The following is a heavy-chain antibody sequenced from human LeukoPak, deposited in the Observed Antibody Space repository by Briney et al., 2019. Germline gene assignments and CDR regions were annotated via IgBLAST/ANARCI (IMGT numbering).Heavy chain of an antibody. CDR2: IRYDGSNK. CDR3: AKDSSIFGVVISLADY. D-gene: IGHD3-3*01. V-gene: IGHV3-30*02. Sequence: PGGSLRLSCAASGFTFSSYGMHWVRQAPGKGLEWVAFIRYDGSNKYYADSVKGRFTISRDNSKNTLYLQMNSLRAEDTAVYYCAKDSSIFGVVISLADYWGQGTLVTVSS. CDR1: GFTFSSYG. J-gene: IGHJ4*02.